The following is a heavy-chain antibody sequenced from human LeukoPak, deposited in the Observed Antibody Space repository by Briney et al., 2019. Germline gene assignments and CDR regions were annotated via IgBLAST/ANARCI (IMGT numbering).Heavy chain of an antibody. CDR1: GFTFSNYW. V-gene: IGHV3-74*01. CDR3: TRELSTSPLFDY. Sequence: GGSLRLSCAASGFTFSNYWMNWVRQAPGKGLVWVSRINNDGSTTTYADSVKGRFTISRDNAKNTLYLQMNSQRAEDTAVYYCTRELSTSPLFDYWGQGTLVTVSS. CDR2: INNDGSTT. J-gene: IGHJ4*02.